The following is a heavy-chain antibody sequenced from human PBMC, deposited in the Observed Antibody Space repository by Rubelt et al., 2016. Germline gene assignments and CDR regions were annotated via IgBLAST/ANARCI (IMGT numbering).Heavy chain of an antibody. J-gene: IGHJ4*02. D-gene: IGHD1-26*01. CDR3: ARESGAYFDC. V-gene: IGHV3-66*02. CDR2: IYRAGNT. CDR1: GFTVSSHY. Sequence: EVQLVESGGGLVQPGDSLIVSCPASGFTVSSHYMNWVRQAPGKGLEWGATIYRAGNTYYADSVKGRFDISRVKSKNTLYLQISSLRPEDTAVYYCARESGAYFDCWGQGTLVTVSS.